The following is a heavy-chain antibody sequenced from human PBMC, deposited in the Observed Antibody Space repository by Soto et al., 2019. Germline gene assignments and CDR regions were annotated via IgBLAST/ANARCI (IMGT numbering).Heavy chain of an antibody. V-gene: IGHV1-46*01. Sequence: QVQLVQSGAEVKKPGASERISCKASGYTFTSYHLHWVRQAPGQGPEWVGMISPSGGRTTYAQKFQRRVTMTRDTSTNTIFMELNSLRSDDTAIYYCAREGVQGGLDVWGQGTTVTVSS. D-gene: IGHD2-8*01. CDR2: ISPSGGRT. J-gene: IGHJ6*02. CDR1: GYTFTSYH. CDR3: AREGVQGGLDV.